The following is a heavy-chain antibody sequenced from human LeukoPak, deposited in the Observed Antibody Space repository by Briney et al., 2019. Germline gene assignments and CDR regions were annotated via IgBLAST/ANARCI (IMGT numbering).Heavy chain of an antibody. J-gene: IGHJ4*02. CDR2: IYYSGST. Sequence: SETLSLTCTVSGGSISSSSYYWGWIRQPPGKGLEWIGSIYYSGSTYYNPSLKSRVTISVDTSKNQFSLKLSSVTAADTAVYYCATLPRTYGPLDYWGQGTLVTVSS. D-gene: IGHD1-7*01. V-gene: IGHV4-39*01. CDR1: GGSISSSSYY. CDR3: ATLPRTYGPLDY.